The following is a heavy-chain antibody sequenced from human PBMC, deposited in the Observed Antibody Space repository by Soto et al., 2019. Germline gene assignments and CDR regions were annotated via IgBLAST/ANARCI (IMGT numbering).Heavy chain of an antibody. D-gene: IGHD3-16*01. CDR3: AKERFLYDFAIVPPVSFIGLAV. CDR2: ISGGGTST. Sequence: APAVFRIASVLTCDSDAMNWIRHTPGKGLEWVSVISGGGTSTYYADSVKGRFTVSRDNSKNTMYLQMNSLSAEDTGVYYCAKERFLYDFAIVPPVSFIGLAVWGQGSTVTVFS. V-gene: IGHV3-23*01. J-gene: IGHJ6*02. CDR1: VLTCDSDA.